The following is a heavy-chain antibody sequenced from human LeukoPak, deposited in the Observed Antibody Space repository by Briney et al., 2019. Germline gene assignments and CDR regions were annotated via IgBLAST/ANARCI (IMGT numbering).Heavy chain of an antibody. CDR1: GFTFDDYA. J-gene: IGHJ4*02. D-gene: IGHD3-10*01. CDR3: AKGEDYYGSGSSAFDY. V-gene: IGHV3-43D*03. CDR2: ISWDGGST. Sequence: GGSLRLSCAASGFTFDDYAMPWVRQAPGKGLEWVSLISWDGGSTYYADSVKGRFTISRDNSKNSLYLQMNSLRAEDTALYYCAKGEDYYGSGSSAFDYWGQGTLVTVSS.